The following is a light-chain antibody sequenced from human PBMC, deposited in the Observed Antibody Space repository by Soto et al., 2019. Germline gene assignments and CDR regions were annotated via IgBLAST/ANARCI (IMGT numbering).Light chain of an antibody. J-gene: IGLJ7*01. CDR2: DNN. Sequence: QSVLTQAPSVSGAPGQRITISCAGSSSNIGGGYEVHWYQQLPGTAPKLLIYDNNNRPSGVPDRFSGSKSGTSAALAITGLQAEDEGDYYCQSYDSSLSASVFGGGTQLTVL. CDR3: QSYDSSLSASV. CDR1: SSNIGGGYE. V-gene: IGLV1-40*01.